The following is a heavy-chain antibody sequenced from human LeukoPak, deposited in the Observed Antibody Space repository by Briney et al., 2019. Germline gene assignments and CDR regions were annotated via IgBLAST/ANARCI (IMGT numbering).Heavy chain of an antibody. D-gene: IGHD5-18*01. Sequence: GRSLRLSCAASGFTFSSYAMHWVRQAPGKGLEWVAVISYDGSNKYYADSVKGRFTISRDNSKNTLYLQMNSLRAEDTAVYYCAKPRGYSYDYWGQGTLVTVSS. V-gene: IGHV3-30-3*01. CDR2: ISYDGSNK. CDR1: GFTFSSYA. J-gene: IGHJ4*02. CDR3: AKPRGYSYDY.